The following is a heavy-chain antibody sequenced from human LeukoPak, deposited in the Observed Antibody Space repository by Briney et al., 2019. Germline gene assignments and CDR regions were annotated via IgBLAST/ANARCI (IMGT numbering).Heavy chain of an antibody. CDR2: VGGDEKA. V-gene: IGHV3-23*01. J-gene: IGHJ4*02. Sequence: GGSLRLSCAAPGFPFSGNAMSWVRQAPGRGLEWVSGVGGDEKAHYADFVRGRFTISRDNSKKTVYLQMNSLTVEDTAVYYCAKDLSWWVTADYWGQGVLVTVSS. CDR1: GFPFSGNA. D-gene: IGHD2-21*02. CDR3: AKDLSWWVTADY.